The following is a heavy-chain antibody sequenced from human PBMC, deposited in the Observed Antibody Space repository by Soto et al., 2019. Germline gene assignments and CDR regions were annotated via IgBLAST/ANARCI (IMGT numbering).Heavy chain of an antibody. J-gene: IGHJ6*02. CDR2: IKQDGSEK. CDR1: GFTFSSYW. D-gene: IGHD5-18*01. V-gene: IGHV3-7*03. Sequence: HPGGSLRLSCAASGFTFSSYWMSWVRQAPGKGLEWVANIKQDGSEKYYVDSVKGRFTISRDNAKNSLYLQMNSLRAEDTAVYYCARETAMFYYGMDVWGQGTTVTVSS. CDR3: ARETAMFYYGMDV.